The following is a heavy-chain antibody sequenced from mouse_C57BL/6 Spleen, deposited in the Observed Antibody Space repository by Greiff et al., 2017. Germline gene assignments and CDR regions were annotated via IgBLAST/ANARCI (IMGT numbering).Heavy chain of an antibody. CDR3: ARGYDYDGDWYFDV. D-gene: IGHD2-4*01. V-gene: IGHV1-61*01. CDR1: GYTFTSYW. Sequence: QVQLKQPGAELVRPGSSVKLSCKASGYTFTSYWMDWVKQRPGQGLEWIGNIYPSDSETHYNQKFKDKATLTVDKSSSTAYMQLSSLTSEDSAVYYCARGYDYDGDWYFDVWGTGTTVTVSS. J-gene: IGHJ1*03. CDR2: IYPSDSET.